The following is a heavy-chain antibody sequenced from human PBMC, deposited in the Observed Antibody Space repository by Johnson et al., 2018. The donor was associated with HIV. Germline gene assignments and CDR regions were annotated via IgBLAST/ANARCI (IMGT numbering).Heavy chain of an antibody. D-gene: IGHD6-19*01. CDR1: GFTFSSYA. J-gene: IGHJ3*02. CDR2: ISSNGGST. V-gene: IGHV3-64*01. Sequence: VQLVEFGGGLVQPGGSLRLSCAASGFTFSSYAMHWVRQAPGKGLEYVSAISSNGGSTYYANSVKGRFTISRDNSKNTLYLQMGSLRAEDMAVYYCARAPGWFDAFDIWGQGTMVTVSS. CDR3: ARAPGWFDAFDI.